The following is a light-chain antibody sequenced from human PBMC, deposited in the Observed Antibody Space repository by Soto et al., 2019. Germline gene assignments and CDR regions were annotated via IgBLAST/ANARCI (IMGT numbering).Light chain of an antibody. V-gene: IGKV3-20*01. CDR2: GAS. CDR1: QSVSSDY. Sequence: EIVLTQSPGTLSLSPGERATLSCRASQSVSSDYLAWYQHKPGQPPRLLIYGASSRATGIPDRFSGSGSGTDFTLTISRLEPEDFAVYYCQHYGSSPRYTFGQGTKLEIK. CDR3: QHYGSSPRYT. J-gene: IGKJ2*01.